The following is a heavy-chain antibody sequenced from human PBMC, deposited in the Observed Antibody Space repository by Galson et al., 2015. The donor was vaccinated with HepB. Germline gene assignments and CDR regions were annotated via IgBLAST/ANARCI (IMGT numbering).Heavy chain of an antibody. CDR2: IYTGDSDT. Sequence: QSGAEVTKPGESLKISCKGSGYSFTSYWIGWVRQMPGKGLEWMGIIYTGDSDTRYSPSFQGQVTISADKSISTAYLQWSSLKASDTAMYYCARLVGTGTQPYYFDYWGQGTLVSVSS. CDR1: GYSFTSYW. CDR3: ARLVGTGTQPYYFDY. D-gene: IGHD1-1*01. V-gene: IGHV5-51*01. J-gene: IGHJ4*02.